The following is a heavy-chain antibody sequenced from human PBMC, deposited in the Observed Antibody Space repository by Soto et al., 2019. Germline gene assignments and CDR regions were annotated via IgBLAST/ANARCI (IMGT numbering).Heavy chain of an antibody. Sequence: QVQLVQSGGEVKKPGASVEVSCRTSGYMFTTYGMSWVRQAPGQGLEWMAWISAYNGNKKYAQKFQGRVTMTTDTSRSTVSMELRNLTSADTGTYFCARTGGGMAARPLEYWGQGTLVTVSS. CDR2: ISAYNGNK. J-gene: IGHJ4*02. CDR1: GYMFTTYG. D-gene: IGHD6-6*01. V-gene: IGHV1-18*04. CDR3: ARTGGGMAARPLEY.